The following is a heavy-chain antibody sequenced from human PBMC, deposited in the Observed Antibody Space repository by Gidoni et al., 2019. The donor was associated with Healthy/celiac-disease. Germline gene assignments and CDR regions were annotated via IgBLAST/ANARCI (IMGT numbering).Heavy chain of an antibody. J-gene: IGHJ4*02. CDR3: ARESIRAYYYDSSGGAPGYYFDY. CDR1: GFTFSSYG. CDR2: IWYDGSNK. Sequence: QVQLVESGGGVVQPGRSLRLSCAASGFTFSSYGMPWVRQAPGKGLEWVAVIWYDGSNKYYADSVKGRFTISRDNSKNTLYLQMNSLRAEDTAVYYCARESIRAYYYDSSGGAPGYYFDYWGQGTLVTVSS. D-gene: IGHD3-22*01. V-gene: IGHV3-33*01.